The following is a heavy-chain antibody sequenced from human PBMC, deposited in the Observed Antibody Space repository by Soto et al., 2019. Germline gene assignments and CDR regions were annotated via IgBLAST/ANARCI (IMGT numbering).Heavy chain of an antibody. V-gene: IGHV3-13*01. Sequence: GGSLRLSCAASGFTFSSYDMHWVRQATGKGLEWVSAIGTAGDTYYPGSVKGRFTISRENAKNSLYLQMNSLRAEDTAVYYCARGLGWGTWFDPWGQGTLVTVSS. J-gene: IGHJ5*02. D-gene: IGHD7-27*01. CDR2: IGTAGDT. CDR1: GFTFSSYD. CDR3: ARGLGWGTWFDP.